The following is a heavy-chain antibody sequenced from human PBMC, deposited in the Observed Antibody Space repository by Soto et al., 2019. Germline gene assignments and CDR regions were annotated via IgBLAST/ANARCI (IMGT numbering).Heavy chain of an antibody. Sequence: SLRLSCAASGFTFSSYGMHWVRQAPGKGLEWVAVISYDGSNKYYADSVKGRFTISRDNSKNTLYLQMNSLRAEDTAVYYCATGGRGYYYYGMDVWGQGTTVTVSS. CDR3: ATGGRGYYYYGMDV. CDR1: GFTFSSYG. J-gene: IGHJ6*02. D-gene: IGHD2-15*01. CDR2: ISYDGSNK. V-gene: IGHV3-30*03.